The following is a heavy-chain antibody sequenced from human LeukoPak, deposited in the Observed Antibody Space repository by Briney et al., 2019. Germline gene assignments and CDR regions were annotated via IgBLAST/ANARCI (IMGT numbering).Heavy chain of an antibody. Sequence: GRSLRLSCAASGFTFSSYAMRWVRQAPGKGLEWVAVISYDGSHKYYADSVKGRFTISRDNSKNTLYLQMNSLRAEDTTVYYCARDKLDYFDSSGDFDQWGQGTLVTVSS. CDR1: GFTFSSYA. CDR3: ARDKLDYFDSSGDFDQ. CDR2: ISYDGSHK. J-gene: IGHJ4*02. V-gene: IGHV3-30-3*01. D-gene: IGHD3-22*01.